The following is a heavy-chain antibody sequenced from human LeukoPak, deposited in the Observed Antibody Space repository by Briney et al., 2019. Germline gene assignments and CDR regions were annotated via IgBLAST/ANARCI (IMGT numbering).Heavy chain of an antibody. J-gene: IGHJ4*02. CDR3: AKDNAYYYADY. V-gene: IGHV3-30*02. Sequence: PGGSLRLSCAASGFTFSSYGMHWVRQAPGKGLERVTFIGYDGRNKYYADSVKGRFTISRDNSKNTLYLQMNSLRAEDTAVYYCAKDNAYYYADYWGQGTLVTVSS. CDR1: GFTFSSYG. CDR2: IGYDGRNK. D-gene: IGHD3-10*01.